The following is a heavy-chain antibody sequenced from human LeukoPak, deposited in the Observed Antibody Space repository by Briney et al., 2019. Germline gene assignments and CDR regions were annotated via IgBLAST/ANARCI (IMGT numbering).Heavy chain of an antibody. Sequence: PGGSLRLSCTVSGFTVSSNSMNWVRQAPGKGLEWVSYISSSSSTIYYADSVKGRFTISRDNAKNSLYLQMNSLRAEDTAVYYCARVNRGYSYGYMGYYYYMDVWGKGTTVTVSS. J-gene: IGHJ6*03. CDR1: GFTVSSNS. V-gene: IGHV3-48*01. D-gene: IGHD5-18*01. CDR2: ISSSSSTI. CDR3: ARVNRGYSYGYMGYYYYMDV.